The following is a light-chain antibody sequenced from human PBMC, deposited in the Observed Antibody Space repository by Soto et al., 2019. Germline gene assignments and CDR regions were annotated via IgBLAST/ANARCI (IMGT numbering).Light chain of an antibody. CDR2: EVS. CDR1: SSDVGGYNY. J-gene: IGLJ1*01. CDR3: SSYTSSTPLV. Sequence: QSALTQPASVSGSPGQSITISCTGTSSDVGGYNYVSWYQQHPGKAPKLMIYEVSNRPSGVSNRFSGSKSGNTASLTISGLQAEDEADYHCSSYTSSTPLVFGTGTKVTVL. V-gene: IGLV2-14*01.